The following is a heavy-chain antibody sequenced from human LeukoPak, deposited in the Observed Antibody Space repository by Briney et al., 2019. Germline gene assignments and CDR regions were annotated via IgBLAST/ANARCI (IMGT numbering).Heavy chain of an antibody. CDR1: GFTFSSYG. Sequence: QSGGSLRLSCAASGFTFSSYGMPWVRQAPGKGLEWVAVISYEGSNKYYADSVKGRFTISRDNSKNTLYLQMNSLRVEDTAVYYCAKDWHYYDSSGYSRVFDYWGQGTLVTVSS. CDR3: AKDWHYYDSSGYSRVFDY. V-gene: IGHV3-30*18. CDR2: ISYEGSNK. J-gene: IGHJ4*02. D-gene: IGHD3-22*01.